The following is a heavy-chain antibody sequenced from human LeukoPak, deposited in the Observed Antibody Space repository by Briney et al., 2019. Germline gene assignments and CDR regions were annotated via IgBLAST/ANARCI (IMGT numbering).Heavy chain of an antibody. D-gene: IGHD5-24*01. V-gene: IGHV1-46*01. CDR1: GYTFTSYY. CDR2: INPSGGST. Sequence: ASVKVSSKASGYTFTSYYMHWVRQAPGQGLEWMGIINPSGGSTSYAQKFQGRVTMTRDMSTSTVYMELSSLRSEDTAVYYCAREMATRYGYNWFDPWGQGTLVTVSS. CDR3: AREMATRYGYNWFDP. J-gene: IGHJ5*02.